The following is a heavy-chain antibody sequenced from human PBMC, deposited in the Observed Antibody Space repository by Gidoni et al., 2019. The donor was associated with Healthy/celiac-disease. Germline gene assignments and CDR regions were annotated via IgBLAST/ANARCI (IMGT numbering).Heavy chain of an antibody. Sequence: EVQLLASGGGLVQPGGSLRLSCSASGFTFSRYAMSWVRQAPGKGLEWVSAISGSGGSTYYADSVKGRFTISRDNSKNTLYLQMNSLRAEDTAVYYCAKDLGQDGGSYLFDYWGQGTLVTVSS. D-gene: IGHD1-26*01. J-gene: IGHJ4*02. CDR3: AKDLGQDGGSYLFDY. CDR2: ISGSGGST. V-gene: IGHV3-23*01. CDR1: GFTFSRYA.